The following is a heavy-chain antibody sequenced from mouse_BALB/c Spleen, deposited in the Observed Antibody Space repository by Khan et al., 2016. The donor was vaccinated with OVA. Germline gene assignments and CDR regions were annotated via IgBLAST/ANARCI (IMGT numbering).Heavy chain of an antibody. CDR2: ISYSGNT. D-gene: IGHD2-10*02. CDR3: ARVYGGDFAY. Sequence: EVELVESGPGLVKPSQSLSLTCTVTGYSITSDYAWNWIRQFPGNKLEWMGFISYSGNTKYNPSHKSRISVTRDNAKNQFFLQLNSVTTEDSATYFCARVYGGDFAYWGQGTTLTVSS. V-gene: IGHV3-2*02. CDR1: GYSITSDYA. J-gene: IGHJ2*01.